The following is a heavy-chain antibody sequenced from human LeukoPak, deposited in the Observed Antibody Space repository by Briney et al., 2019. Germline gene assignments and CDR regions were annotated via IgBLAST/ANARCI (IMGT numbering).Heavy chain of an antibody. Sequence: GASVRVSCKASGGTFSSYAISWVRQAPGQGLEWMGGIIPIFGTANYAQKFQGRVTITADESTSTAYMELSSLRSEDTAVYYCAADPRSSSWYPYYYYYMDVWGEGTTVTVSS. J-gene: IGHJ6*03. CDR2: IIPIFGTA. D-gene: IGHD6-13*01. CDR3: AADPRSSSWYPYYYYYMDV. V-gene: IGHV1-69*13. CDR1: GGTFSSYA.